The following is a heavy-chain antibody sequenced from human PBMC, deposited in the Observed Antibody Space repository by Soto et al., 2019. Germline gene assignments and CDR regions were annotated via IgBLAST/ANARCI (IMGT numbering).Heavy chain of an antibody. CDR2: ISYDGNNR. Sequence: QVQLVESGGGVVQPGRSLRVSCAASGFTFSDYGIYWVRQAPGKGLEWVALISYDGNNREYGDSVKGRFTISRDNSKNTLYPQMNSLRVDDTAVYYCAFGDNSFDYWGQGTLVTVSS. CDR1: GFTFSDYG. J-gene: IGHJ4*02. CDR3: AFGDNSFDY. D-gene: IGHD1-20*01. V-gene: IGHV3-30*03.